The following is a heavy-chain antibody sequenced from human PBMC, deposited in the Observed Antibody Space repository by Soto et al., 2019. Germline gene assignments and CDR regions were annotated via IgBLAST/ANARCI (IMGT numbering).Heavy chain of an antibody. V-gene: IGHV4-61*01. J-gene: IGHJ4*02. CDR2: IYYTGST. CDR3: AREGRSSFDY. D-gene: IGHD1-1*01. Sequence: SETMSLTRTVSGGTVRTSSYYWGWIRQPPGKGLEWIGYIYYTGSTNYNPSLKSRVTISLDTSKNQFSLNLSSVTAADTAVYYCAREGRSSFDYWGQGTLVTVSS. CDR1: GGTVRTSSYY.